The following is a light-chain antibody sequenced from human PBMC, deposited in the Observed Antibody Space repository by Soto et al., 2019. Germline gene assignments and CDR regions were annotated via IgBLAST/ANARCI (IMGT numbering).Light chain of an antibody. Sequence: EIVLSQSPRTLSLSPGERATLSCRASQSVIINYLPWYQQKPGQAPRLLIYGASTRATGVPARFSGSGSGTEFTLPISSLQSEDFAVYYCQQHDNWPPVTFGGGTKVDIK. CDR3: QQHDNWPPVT. CDR1: QSVIINY. V-gene: IGKV3-15*01. J-gene: IGKJ4*01. CDR2: GAS.